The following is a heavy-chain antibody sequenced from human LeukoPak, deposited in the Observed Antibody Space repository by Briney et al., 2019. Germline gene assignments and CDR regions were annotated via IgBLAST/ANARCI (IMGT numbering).Heavy chain of an antibody. CDR2: ISSSGTYV. D-gene: IGHD6-19*01. J-gene: IGHJ5*02. V-gene: IGHV3-21*01. Sequence: PGGSLRLSCAASGFTFSSYSMNWVRQAPGKGLEWVSSISSSGTYVYYADSVKGRFTISRDNAKNSLSLQMNSLRAEDTAVYYCARERTSGWDAFDTWGQGTLVTVSS. CDR1: GFTFSSYS. CDR3: ARERTSGWDAFDT.